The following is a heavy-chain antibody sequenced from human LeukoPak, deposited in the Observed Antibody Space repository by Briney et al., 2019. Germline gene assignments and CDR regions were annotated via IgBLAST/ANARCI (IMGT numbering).Heavy chain of an antibody. V-gene: IGHV4-59*01. J-gene: IGHJ3*02. D-gene: IGHD6-19*01. CDR1: GGSINSYY. CDR2: IYYSGST. Sequence: SETLSLTCTVSGGSINSYYWSWIRQPPGKGLEWIGYIYYSGSTKYNPSLTSRVTISVDTSKNQFSLKLSSVTAADTAVYYCARGVAGQLRDAFDIWGQGTMVTVSS. CDR3: ARGVAGQLRDAFDI.